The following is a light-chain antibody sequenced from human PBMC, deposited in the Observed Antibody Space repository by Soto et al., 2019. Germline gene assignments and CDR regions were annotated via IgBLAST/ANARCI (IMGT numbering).Light chain of an antibody. Sequence: EIVMTQSPATLSVSPGARATLSGRARQSVGSDLVWYRKKPGQAPRLLIYGASNRATGVPERFSGSGSGTVFTLTISSLQYDDFAVYYCQQYLDWPRTFGQGTQVDIK. J-gene: IGKJ1*01. CDR1: QSVGSD. CDR3: QQYLDWPRT. V-gene: IGKV3-15*01. CDR2: GAS.